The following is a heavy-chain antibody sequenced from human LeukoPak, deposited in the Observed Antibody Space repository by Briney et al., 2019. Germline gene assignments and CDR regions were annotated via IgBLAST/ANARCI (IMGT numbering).Heavy chain of an antibody. CDR2: IIPVLDVS. Sequence: ASVKVSCKASGGTFSNYVITWVRQAPGQGLEWMGRIIPVLDVSNFAQKFQGRVTITADRSTNTAHMELRSLRSDDTAVYYCARDLPTYYYDSSGYPLDYWGQGTLVTVSS. CDR1: GGTFSNYV. V-gene: IGHV1-69*04. J-gene: IGHJ4*02. CDR3: ARDLPTYYYDSSGYPLDY. D-gene: IGHD3-22*01.